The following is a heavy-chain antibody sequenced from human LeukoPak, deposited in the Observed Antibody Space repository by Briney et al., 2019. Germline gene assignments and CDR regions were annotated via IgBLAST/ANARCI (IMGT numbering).Heavy chain of an antibody. D-gene: IGHD4-11*01. V-gene: IGHV1-46*01. CDR2: INPSGGST. CDR3: ARDSSNYGGVPCWAFDI. J-gene: IGHJ3*02. CDR1: GYTFTGYY. Sequence: GASVTVSCKASGYTFTGYYMHWVRQAPGQGLEWMGIINPSGGSTSYAQKFQGRVTMTRDTSTSTVYMELSSLRSEDTAVYYCARDSSNYGGVPCWAFDIWGQGTMVTVSS.